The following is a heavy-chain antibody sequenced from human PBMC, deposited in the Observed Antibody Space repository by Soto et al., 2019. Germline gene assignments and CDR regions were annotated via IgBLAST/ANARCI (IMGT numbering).Heavy chain of an antibody. Sequence: EVQLVETGGGLIQPGGSPRLSCAASGFTVSNTYMTWVRQPPGKGLECVSVIYTAGGTNYADSVKGRFIISRDNSKNTLYLQMNSLGAEDTAVYYCARALPVAKGGFDPWGQGTLVTVSS. V-gene: IGHV3-53*02. CDR1: GFTVSNTY. D-gene: IGHD2-2*01. CDR3: ARALPVAKGGFDP. J-gene: IGHJ5*02. CDR2: IYTAGGT.